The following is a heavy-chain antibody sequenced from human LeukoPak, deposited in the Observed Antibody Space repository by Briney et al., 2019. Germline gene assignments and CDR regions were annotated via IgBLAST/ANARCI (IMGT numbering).Heavy chain of an antibody. CDR2: IKEDGSEK. Sequence: PGGSLRLSCAASGLTFGKSWMSWVRQAPGQGLEWVAAIKEDGSEKDYVDSVKGRFTIPRDNAKNSLYLQMNSLRAEDTAVYYCATYTNWVAGDVWGQGTSVSVSS. D-gene: IGHD1-1*01. CDR1: GLTFGKSW. J-gene: IGHJ6*02. CDR3: ATYTNWVAGDV. V-gene: IGHV3-7*01.